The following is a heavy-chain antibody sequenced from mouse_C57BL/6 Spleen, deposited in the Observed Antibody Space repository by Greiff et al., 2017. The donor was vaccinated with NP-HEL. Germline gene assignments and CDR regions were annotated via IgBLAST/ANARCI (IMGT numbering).Heavy chain of an antibody. Sequence: EVHLVESGEGLVKPGGSLKLSCAASGFTFSSYAMSWVRQTPEKRLEWVAYISSGGDYIYYADTVKGRFTISRDNARNTLYLQMSSLKSEDTAMYYCTREGTYGYDGYYFDYWGQGTTLTVSS. CDR3: TREGTYGYDGYYFDY. CDR2: ISSGGDYI. V-gene: IGHV5-9-1*02. CDR1: GFTFSSYA. D-gene: IGHD2-2*01. J-gene: IGHJ2*01.